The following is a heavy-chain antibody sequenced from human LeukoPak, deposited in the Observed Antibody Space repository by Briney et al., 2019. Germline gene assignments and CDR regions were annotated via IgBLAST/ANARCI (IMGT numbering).Heavy chain of an antibody. J-gene: IGHJ4*02. D-gene: IGHD4-23*01. CDR1: GFTFSSYA. V-gene: IGHV3-30*14. Sequence: GGSLRLSCAASGFTFSSYAMHWVRQAPGKGLEWVAVISYDGSNKYYADSVKGRFTISRDNSKNTLYLQMNSLRAEDTAVYYCARGRSFGGFFHSDYWGQGTLVTVSS. CDR3: ARGRSFGGFFHSDY. CDR2: ISYDGSNK.